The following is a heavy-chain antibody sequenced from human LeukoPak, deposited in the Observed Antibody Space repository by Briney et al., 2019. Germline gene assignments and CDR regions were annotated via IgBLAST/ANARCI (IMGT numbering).Heavy chain of an antibody. CDR3: ARHSYDSSGYYYLYFDY. J-gene: IGHJ4*02. CDR1: GGSFSGYY. D-gene: IGHD3-22*01. Sequence: SETLSLTCAVYGGSFSGYYWSWIRQPPGKGLEWIGEINHSGSTNYNPSLKSRVTISVDTSKNQFSLKLSSVTAADTAVYYCARHSYDSSGYYYLYFDYWGQGALVTVSS. V-gene: IGHV4-34*01. CDR2: INHSGST.